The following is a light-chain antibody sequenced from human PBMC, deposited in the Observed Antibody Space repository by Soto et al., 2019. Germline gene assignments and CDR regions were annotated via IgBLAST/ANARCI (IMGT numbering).Light chain of an antibody. CDR2: AAS. CDR3: QQYNNWPTWT. Sequence: AIRITQSPSSFSASKVDRVTITFRASQGISSYLAWYQQKPGKAPKLLIYAASTLQSGVPSRFSGSGSGTDFTLTISSLQSEDFAVYYCQQYNNWPTWTCGQGTKGDIK. J-gene: IGKJ1*01. V-gene: IGKV1-8*01. CDR1: QGISSY.